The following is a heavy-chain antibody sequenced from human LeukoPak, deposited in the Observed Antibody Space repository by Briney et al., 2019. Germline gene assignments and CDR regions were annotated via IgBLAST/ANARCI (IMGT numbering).Heavy chain of an antibody. CDR3: ARDTPDIVATTPPHYFDY. J-gene: IGHJ4*02. CDR1: GFTFSNAW. Sequence: GGSLRLSCAASGFTFSNAWMSWVRQAPGKGLKWVGRIKSKTDGGTTDYAAPVKGRFTISRDDSKNTLYLQMNSLRAEDTAVYYCARDTPDIVATTPPHYFDYWGQGTLVTVSS. CDR2: IKSKTDGGTT. V-gene: IGHV3-15*01. D-gene: IGHD5-12*01.